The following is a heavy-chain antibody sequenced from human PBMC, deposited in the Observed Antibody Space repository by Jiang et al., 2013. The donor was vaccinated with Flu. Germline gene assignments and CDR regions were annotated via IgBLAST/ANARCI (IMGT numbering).Heavy chain of an antibody. Sequence: KPTQTLTLTCTFSGSSLSTSGMCVSWIRQPPGKALEWLALIDWDDDKYYSTSLKTRLTISKDTSKNQVVLTMTNMDPVDTATYYCARIRNDFWSGYLYYFDYWGQGTLVTVSS. D-gene: IGHD3-3*01. J-gene: IGHJ4*02. CDR2: IDWDDDK. V-gene: IGHV2-70*01. CDR1: GSSLSTSGMC. CDR3: ARIRNDFWSGYLYYFDY.